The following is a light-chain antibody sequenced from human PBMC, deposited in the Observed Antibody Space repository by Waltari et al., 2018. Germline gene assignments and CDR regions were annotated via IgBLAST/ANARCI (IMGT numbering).Light chain of an antibody. V-gene: IGKV3-20*01. CDR2: GAS. CDR3: QQYGSSPRET. CDR1: QSVSGSY. J-gene: IGKJ1*01. Sequence: EIVLTQSPGTLSLSPGERATLSCRASQSVSGSYLAWYQQKPGQAPRLLIYGASSRATGIPDRFSGSGSGTDFTLTISRLEPEDFAVYYCQQYGSSPRETFGQGTKVEIK.